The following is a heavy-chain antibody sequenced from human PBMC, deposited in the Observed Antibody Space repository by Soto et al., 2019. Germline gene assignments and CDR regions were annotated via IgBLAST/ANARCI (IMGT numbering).Heavy chain of an antibody. D-gene: IGHD5-12*01. J-gene: IGHJ4*02. CDR3: ARDFRVRGYSGHEATHFDY. Sequence: SAKVSCKAPGYTFTSYGIRWVRQAPGQELEWMVRINAYNGNTNYAQKLQSRVTTTTDTSTSTAYLELRTLRSDDTAVCYCARDFRVRGYSGHEATHFDYWGQGTLVTVS. CDR1: GYTFTSYG. CDR2: INAYNGNT. V-gene: IGHV1-18*04.